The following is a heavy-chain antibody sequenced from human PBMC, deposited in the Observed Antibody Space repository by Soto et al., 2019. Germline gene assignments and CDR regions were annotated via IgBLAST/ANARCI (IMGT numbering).Heavy chain of an antibody. D-gene: IGHD4-17*01. Sequence: TLSLTCTVSGGSISSSSYYWGWIRQPPGKGLEWIGSIYYSGSTYYNPSLKSRVTISVDTSKNQFSLKLSSVTAADTAVYYCARPYDYGVKWYFDLWGRGTLVTVSS. CDR1: GGSISSSSYY. V-gene: IGHV4-39*01. J-gene: IGHJ2*01. CDR2: IYYSGST. CDR3: ARPYDYGVKWYFDL.